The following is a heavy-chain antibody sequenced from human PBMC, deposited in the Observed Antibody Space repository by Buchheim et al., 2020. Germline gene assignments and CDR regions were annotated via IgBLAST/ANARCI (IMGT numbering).Heavy chain of an antibody. Sequence: QVQLQESGPGLVKPSETLSLTCTVSGGSISFYYWSWIRQPPGKGLEWIGFVYYSGTTSTNYNPSLKSRVTMSADTYKNQLSLRLSSVTAADTAVYYCARHQSSSTSCYDYWGQGTL. CDR3: ARHQSSSTSCYDY. V-gene: IGHV4-59*08. J-gene: IGHJ4*02. D-gene: IGHD2-2*01. CDR2: VYYSGTTST. CDR1: GGSISFYY.